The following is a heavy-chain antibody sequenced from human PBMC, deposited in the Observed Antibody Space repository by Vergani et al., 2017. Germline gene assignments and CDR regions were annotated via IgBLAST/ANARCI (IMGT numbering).Heavy chain of an antibody. J-gene: IGHJ5*02. D-gene: IGHD3-16*01. CDR3: ARWGRYASLSNWFDP. CDR1: GGPITSGDYY. V-gene: IGHV4-39*01. Sequence: QLQLQESGPGLVKPSETLSLTCTVSGGPITSGDYYWGWIRQLPGKGLEWIGSIYYSGSTYYEPSLKSRVTISVDTSKNQFSLKLSSVTAADTAVYYCARWGRYASLSNWFDPWGQGTLVIVSS. CDR2: IYYSGST.